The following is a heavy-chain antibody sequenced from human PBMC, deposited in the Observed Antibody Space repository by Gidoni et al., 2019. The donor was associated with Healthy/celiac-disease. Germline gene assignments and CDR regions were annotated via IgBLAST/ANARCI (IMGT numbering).Heavy chain of an antibody. Sequence: EVQLLESVGGLVQPGGSLRLSCAASGFTFSSYSMSWVRQATGKGLEWVSAISGSGGSTYYADSVEGRFTISRDNSKNTLYLQMNSLRAEDTAVYYCAKDYSYSSSPTTFDYWGQGTLVTVSS. V-gene: IGHV3-23*01. CDR1: GFTFSSYS. CDR2: ISGSGGST. J-gene: IGHJ4*02. D-gene: IGHD6-6*01. CDR3: AKDYSYSSSPTTFDY.